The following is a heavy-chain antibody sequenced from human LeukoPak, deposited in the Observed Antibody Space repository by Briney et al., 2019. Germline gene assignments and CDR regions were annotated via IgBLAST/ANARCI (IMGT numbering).Heavy chain of an antibody. J-gene: IGHJ4*02. Sequence: SETLSLTCTVSGGSISSYYWSWIRQPPGKGLEWIGYIYYSGSTNYNPSLKSRVTISVDTSKNQFSLKLSSVTAADTAVYYCARHNTRAKEPYYFDYRGQGTLVTVSS. CDR3: ARHNTRAKEPYYFDY. CDR1: GGSISSYY. D-gene: IGHD1-14*01. V-gene: IGHV4-59*08. CDR2: IYYSGST.